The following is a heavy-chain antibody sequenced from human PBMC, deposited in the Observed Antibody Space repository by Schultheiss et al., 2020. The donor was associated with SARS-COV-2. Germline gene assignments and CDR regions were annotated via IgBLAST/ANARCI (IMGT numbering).Heavy chain of an antibody. Sequence: SETLSLTCTVSGGSISSSSYYWGWIRQPPGKGLEWIGSIYYSGSTYYNPSLKSRVTISVDTSKNQFSLKLSSVTAADTAVYYCARHEAYGDSPYYYYGMDVWGQGTTVTVSS. CDR2: IYYSGST. CDR3: ARHEAYGDSPYYYYGMDV. V-gene: IGHV4-39*01. J-gene: IGHJ6*02. CDR1: GGSISSSSYY. D-gene: IGHD4-17*01.